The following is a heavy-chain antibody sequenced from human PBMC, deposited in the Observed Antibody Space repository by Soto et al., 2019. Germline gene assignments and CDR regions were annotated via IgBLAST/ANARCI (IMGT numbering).Heavy chain of an antibody. V-gene: IGHV3-53*01. CDR1: GFTVSSNY. D-gene: IGHD5-12*01. CDR2: IYSGGST. Sequence: EVQLVESGGGLIQPGGSLRLSCAASGFTVSSNYMSWVRQAPGKGLEWVSVIYSGGSTYYADSVKGRFTISRDNSKNTLYLQMNSLRAEDTAVYYCARWTEDGYNYGDFGYFDYWGQGTLVTVSS. CDR3: ARWTEDGYNYGDFGYFDY. J-gene: IGHJ4*02.